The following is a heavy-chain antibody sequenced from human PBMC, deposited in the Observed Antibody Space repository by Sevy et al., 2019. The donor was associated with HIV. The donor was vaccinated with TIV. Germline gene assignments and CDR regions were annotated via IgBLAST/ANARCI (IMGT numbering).Heavy chain of an antibody. D-gene: IGHD5-18*01. CDR3: ARDGYSYGTWDWYFDL. CDR2: IKQDGSEK. Sequence: AGSLRLSCAASGFTFSSYWMSWVRQAPGKELEWVANIKQDGSEKYYVDSVKGRFTISRDNAKNSLYLQMNSLRAEDTAVYYCARDGYSYGTWDWYFDLWGRGTLVTVSS. J-gene: IGHJ2*01. CDR1: GFTFSSYW. V-gene: IGHV3-7*03.